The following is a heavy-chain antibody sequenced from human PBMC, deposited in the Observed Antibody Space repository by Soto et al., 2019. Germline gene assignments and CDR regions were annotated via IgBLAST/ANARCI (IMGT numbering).Heavy chain of an antibody. J-gene: IGHJ6*03. V-gene: IGHV4-59*08. Sequence: SETLSLTCTVSGGSISSYYWSWIRQPPGKGLEWIGYIYYSGSTNYNPSLKSRVTISVDTSKNQFSLKLSSVTAADTAVYYCARTWVRWYYMEVWGKGTTVTVSS. CDR3: ARTWVRWYYMEV. D-gene: IGHD4-17*01. CDR2: IYYSGST. CDR1: GGSISSYY.